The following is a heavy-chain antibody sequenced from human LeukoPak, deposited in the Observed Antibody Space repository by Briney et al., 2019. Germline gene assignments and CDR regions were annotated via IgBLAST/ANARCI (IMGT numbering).Heavy chain of an antibody. CDR3: ARDQTGITVAATGWFDP. CDR1: GFTFDDYA. V-gene: IGHV3-9*01. CDR2: ISWNSGSI. Sequence: GRSLRLSCAASGFTFDDYAMHWVRQAPGKGLEWVSGISWNSGSIGYADSVKGRFTISRDNAKNSLYLQMNSLRAEDTAVYYCARDQTGITVAATGWFDPWGQGTLVTVSS. D-gene: IGHD6-19*01. J-gene: IGHJ5*02.